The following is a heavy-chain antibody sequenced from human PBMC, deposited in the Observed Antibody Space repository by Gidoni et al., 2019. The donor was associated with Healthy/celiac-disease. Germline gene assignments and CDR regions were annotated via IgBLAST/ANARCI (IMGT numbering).Heavy chain of an antibody. J-gene: IGHJ6*02. D-gene: IGHD2-2*01. Sequence: QVQLVASGGGLVKPGGSLRLSCAASGFNFSHYYMSWIRQAPGKGLEWVSYISSSSSYTNYADSVKGRFTISRDNAKNSLYLQMNSLRAEDTAVYYCARAPGVGYYYYGMDVWGQGTTVTVSS. CDR3: ARAPGVGYYYYGMDV. CDR2: ISSSSSYT. V-gene: IGHV3-11*06. CDR1: GFNFSHYY.